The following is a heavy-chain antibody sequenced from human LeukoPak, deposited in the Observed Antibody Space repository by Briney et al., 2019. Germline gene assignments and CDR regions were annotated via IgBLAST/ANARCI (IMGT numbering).Heavy chain of an antibody. CDR3: ARRDIVVLDY. J-gene: IGHJ4*02. Sequence: SETLSLTCTVSGGSISSSSYYWGWIRQPPGEGLEWIGSICYSGSTYYNPSLKSRVTISVDTSKNQFSLKLSSVTAADTAVYYCARRDIVVLDYWGQGTLVTVSS. CDR1: GGSISSSSYY. V-gene: IGHV4-39*01. CDR2: ICYSGST. D-gene: IGHD2-15*01.